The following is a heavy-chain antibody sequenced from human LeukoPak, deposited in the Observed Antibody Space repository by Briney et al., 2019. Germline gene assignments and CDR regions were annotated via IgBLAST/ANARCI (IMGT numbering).Heavy chain of an antibody. CDR2: IIPIFGTA. CDR1: GGTFSSYA. Sequence: SVKVSCKASGGTFSSYAISWVRQAPGQGLEWMGGIIPIFGTANYAQKFQGRVTITTDESTSTAYMELSSLRSEDTAVYYCAMGDSSSSSFLYYYYMDVWGKGTTVTVSS. D-gene: IGHD6-6*01. CDR3: AMGDSSSSSFLYYYYMDV. J-gene: IGHJ6*03. V-gene: IGHV1-69*05.